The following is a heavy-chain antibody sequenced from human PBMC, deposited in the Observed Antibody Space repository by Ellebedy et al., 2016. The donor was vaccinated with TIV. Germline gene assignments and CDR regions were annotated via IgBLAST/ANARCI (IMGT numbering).Heavy chain of an antibody. CDR2: ISASGGGP. Sequence: GESLKISCSATGFTFSGSAMHWVRQAPGKGLEYVSAISASGGGPFYTDSVKGRFTISRDNSENTLYLQMNSLRAEDTAVYYCPYSSGWYKFDDWGQGTLVTVSS. D-gene: IGHD6-19*01. CDR1: GFTFSGSA. V-gene: IGHV3-64*04. CDR3: PYSSGWYKFDD. J-gene: IGHJ4*02.